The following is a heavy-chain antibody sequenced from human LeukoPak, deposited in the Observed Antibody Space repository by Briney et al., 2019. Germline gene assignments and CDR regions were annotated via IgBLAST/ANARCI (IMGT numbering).Heavy chain of an antibody. Sequence: TSETLSLTCTVSGGSISSYYWSWIRQPPGKGLEWIGYIYYSGSTNYNPSLKSRVTISVDTSKNQFSLKLSSVTAADTAVYYCARALPYSSGGSWYDAFDIWGQGTMVTVSS. D-gene: IGHD2-15*01. CDR2: IYYSGST. CDR1: GGSISSYY. CDR3: ARALPYSSGGSWYDAFDI. V-gene: IGHV4-59*08. J-gene: IGHJ3*02.